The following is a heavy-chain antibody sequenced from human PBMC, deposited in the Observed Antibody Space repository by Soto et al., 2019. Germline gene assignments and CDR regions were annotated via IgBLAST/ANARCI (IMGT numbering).Heavy chain of an antibody. CDR1: GYSFTSYW. V-gene: IGHV5-51*01. CDR3: ARLPGIVPAARRWFDP. CDR2: IYPGDSDT. Sequence: PGESLKISCKGSGYSFTSYWIGWVRQMPGKGLEWMGIIYPGDSDTRYSPSFQGQVTISADKSISTAYLQWSSLKASDTAMYYCARLPGIVPAARRWFDPWGQGTLVTVSS. J-gene: IGHJ5*02. D-gene: IGHD2-2*01.